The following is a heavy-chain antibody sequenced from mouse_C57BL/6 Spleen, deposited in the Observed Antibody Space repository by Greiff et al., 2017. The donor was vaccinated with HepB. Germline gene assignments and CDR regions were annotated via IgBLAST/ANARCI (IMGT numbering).Heavy chain of an antibody. CDR1: GYTFTDYY. D-gene: IGHD1-1*01. CDR3: ARGSSSSFFDY. Sequence: EVQLQQSGPELVKPGASVKISCKASGYTFTDYYMNWVKQSHGKSLEWIGDINPNNGGTSYNQKFKGKATLTVDKSSSTAYMELRSLTSEDSAVYYCARGSSSSFFDYWGQGTTLTVSS. V-gene: IGHV1-26*01. CDR2: INPNNGGT. J-gene: IGHJ2*01.